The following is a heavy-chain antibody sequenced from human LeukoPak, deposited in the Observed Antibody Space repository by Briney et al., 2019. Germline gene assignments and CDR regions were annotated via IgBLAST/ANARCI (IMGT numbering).Heavy chain of an antibody. CDR3: TRDIPDRFRYYDILTGYYIDY. CDR2: IRSKAYGGTT. CDR1: GFTFGDYA. V-gene: IGHV3-49*03. J-gene: IGHJ4*02. D-gene: IGHD3-9*01. Sequence: PGGSLRLSCTASGFTFGDYAMSWFRQAPGKGLEWVGFIRSKAYGGTTEYAASVKGRFTISRDDSKSIAYLQMNSLKTEDTAVYYCTRDIPDRFRYYDILTGYYIDYWGQGTLVTVSS.